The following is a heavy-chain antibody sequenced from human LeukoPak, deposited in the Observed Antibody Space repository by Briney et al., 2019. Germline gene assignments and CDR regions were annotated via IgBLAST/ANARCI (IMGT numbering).Heavy chain of an antibody. CDR3: ARHQRGDYYMDV. V-gene: IGHV4-59*08. D-gene: IGHD3-10*01. Sequence: SETLSLTCTVSGGSISSYYWSWIRQPPGKGLEWIGYIYYSGSTYYNPSLKSRVTISVDTSKNQFSLKLSSVTAADTAVYYCARHQRGDYYMDVWGKGTTVTVSS. CDR1: GGSISSYY. CDR2: IYYSGST. J-gene: IGHJ6*03.